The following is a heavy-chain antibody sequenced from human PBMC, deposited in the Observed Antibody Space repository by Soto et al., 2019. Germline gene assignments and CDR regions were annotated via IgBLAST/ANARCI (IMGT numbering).Heavy chain of an antibody. CDR2: IYYSGST. CDR1: GGSISSCGYY. CDR3: ARGPGYCSSTSCYRFDY. Sequence: PSETPYLTFTVSGGSISSCGYYGTWIRQHPGKGLEWIGYIYYSGSTYYNPSLQSRVTISVDTSKTRFSLKLSSVPAADTAVYYCARGPGYCSSTSCYRFDYWGQGTLVTVSS. D-gene: IGHD2-2*01. V-gene: IGHV4-31*03. J-gene: IGHJ4*02.